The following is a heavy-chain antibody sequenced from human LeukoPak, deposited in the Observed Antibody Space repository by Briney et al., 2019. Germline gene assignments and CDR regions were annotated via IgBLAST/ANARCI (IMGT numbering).Heavy chain of an antibody. CDR3: AREHQLLYLDY. CDR2: IYSGGST. V-gene: IGHV3-66*02. D-gene: IGHD2-2*01. J-gene: IGHJ4*02. Sequence: GGSLRLSCAASGFTVSSNYMSWVRQAPGKGLEWVSVIYSGGSTYYADSVKGRFTISRDNSKNTLCLQMNSLRAEDTAVYYCAREHQLLYLDYWGQGTLVTVSS. CDR1: GFTVSSNY.